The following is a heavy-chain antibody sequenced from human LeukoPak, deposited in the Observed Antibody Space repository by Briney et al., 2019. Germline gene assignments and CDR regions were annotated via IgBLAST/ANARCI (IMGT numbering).Heavy chain of an antibody. CDR3: ARGPFYDFWSGYLRPYYYMDV. J-gene: IGHJ6*03. D-gene: IGHD3-3*01. V-gene: IGHV5-51*01. CDR2: SYPGDSDT. CDR1: GYSFTSYW. Sequence: GESLKISCKGSGYSFTSYWIGWVRQMPGKGLEWMGISYPGDSDTRYSPSFQGQVTISADKSISTAYLQWGSLKASDTAMYYCARGPFYDFWSGYLRPYYYMDVWGKGTTVTVSS.